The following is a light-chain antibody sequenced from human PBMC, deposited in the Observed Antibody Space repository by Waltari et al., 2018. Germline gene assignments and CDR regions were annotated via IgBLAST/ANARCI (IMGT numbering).Light chain of an antibody. Sequence: QSALTQPPSVSGSPGQSIPIYCTGSSSDGGSYNPSSLYQQHPGKAPKLMIYEVNKRPSGVSNRFSGSKSGNTASLTISGLQAEDEADYYCFSYVDSSTSVFGGGTKLTVL. CDR1: SSDGGSYNP. V-gene: IGLV2-23*02. CDR2: EVN. CDR3: FSYVDSSTSV. J-gene: IGLJ2*01.